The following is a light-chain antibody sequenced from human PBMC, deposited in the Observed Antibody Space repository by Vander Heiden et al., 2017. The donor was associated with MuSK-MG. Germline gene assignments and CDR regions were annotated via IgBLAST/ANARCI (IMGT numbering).Light chain of an antibody. CDR3: QQSNSFPLT. V-gene: IGKV1D-12*01. J-gene: IGKJ4*01. CDR1: QGVSSW. CDR2: AAT. Sequence: DIQMTQSPSSVSASVGDTVTINCRASQGVSSWLAWYQQRPGEGPRLLIYAATGLQSGVPSRFSGSGSGTDFTLTISSLKPEDFATYYCQQSNSFPLTIGGGTKVEIK.